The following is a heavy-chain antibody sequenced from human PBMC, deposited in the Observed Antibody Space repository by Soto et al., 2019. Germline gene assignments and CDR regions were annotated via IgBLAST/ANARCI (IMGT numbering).Heavy chain of an antibody. J-gene: IGHJ4*02. Sequence: ASVKVSCKASGYTFTSYAMHWVLQAPGQRLEWMGWINAGNGNTKQSQKFQGRVTITRDTSASTAYMELSSLRSEDTAVYYCARSAPPIDYWGQGTLVTVSS. CDR3: ARSAPPIDY. CDR2: INAGNGNT. V-gene: IGHV1-3*01. CDR1: GYTFTSYA.